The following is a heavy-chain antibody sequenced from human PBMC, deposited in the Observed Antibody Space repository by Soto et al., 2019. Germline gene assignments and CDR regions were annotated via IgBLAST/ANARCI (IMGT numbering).Heavy chain of an antibody. J-gene: IGHJ6*02. Sequence: QVQLVESGGGVVQPGRSLRLSCAASTFTLSTYGMHWFRQAPGKVLEWVAVISYDGNNKYYADSVKGRFTISRDNSRNTLSLQMKSLTTEDTAVYYCARGAEGQVRSRDYFYGMDVWGQGIMVTVSS. CDR2: ISYDGNNK. CDR3: ARGAEGQVRSRDYFYGMDV. CDR1: TFTLSTYG. V-gene: IGHV3-30*03.